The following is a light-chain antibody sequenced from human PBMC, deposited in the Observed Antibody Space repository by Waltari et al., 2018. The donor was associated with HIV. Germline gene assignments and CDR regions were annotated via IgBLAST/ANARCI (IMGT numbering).Light chain of an antibody. Sequence: QSALTQPASVSVSPGQSITITGTGTSADVGGYNLVSWYQHHSGAAPKLIIFADRARPSGVSSRFSASKSGNTATLTITGLLPDDEADYYCSSYTRSISVAFGGGTRVTV. CDR1: SADVGGYNL. CDR2: ADR. V-gene: IGLV2-14*01. J-gene: IGLJ2*01. CDR3: SSYTRSISVA.